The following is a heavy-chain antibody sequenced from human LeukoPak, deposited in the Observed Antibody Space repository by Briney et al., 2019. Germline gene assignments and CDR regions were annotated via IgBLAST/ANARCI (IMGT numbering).Heavy chain of an antibody. D-gene: IGHD6-13*01. J-gene: IGHJ4*02. V-gene: IGHV4-39*07. CDR2: IYYSGST. Sequence: KPSETLSLTCTVSGGSISSSRYYWGWIRQPPGKGLEWIGSIYYSGSTYYNPSPKSRVTISVDTSKNQFSLKLSSVTAADTAVYYCARLAAGGFFIDYWGQGTLVTVSS. CDR1: GGSISSSRYY. CDR3: ARLAAGGFFIDY.